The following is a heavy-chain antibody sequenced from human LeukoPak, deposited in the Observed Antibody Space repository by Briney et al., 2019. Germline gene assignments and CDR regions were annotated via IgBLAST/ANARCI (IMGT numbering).Heavy chain of an antibody. CDR1: GFTFNTYS. V-gene: IGHV3-21*01. J-gene: IGHJ4*02. D-gene: IGHD3-10*01. CDR2: ISPSSSYI. CDR3: ARAPPRYGSGSFHFDF. Sequence: PGGSLRLSCAVSGFTFNTYSMNWVRQAPGKGLEWVASISPSSSYIYYADSVTGRFTISRDNAKNSLYLQMNSLRDGDTAVYYCARAPPRYGSGSFHFDFWGQGTLVTVSS.